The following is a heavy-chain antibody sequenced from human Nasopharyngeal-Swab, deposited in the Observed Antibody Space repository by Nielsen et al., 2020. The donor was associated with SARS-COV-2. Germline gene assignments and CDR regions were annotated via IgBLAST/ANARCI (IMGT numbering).Heavy chain of an antibody. CDR1: GGSISSSSYY. J-gene: IGHJ6*02. Sequence: SETLSLTCTVSGGSISSSSYYWGWIRQPPGKGLEWIGSIYYSGSTYYNPSLKSRVTISVDTSKNQFSLKLSSVIAADTAVYYCARQEEWELHGYYYYGMDVWGQGTTVTVSS. V-gene: IGHV4-39*01. CDR3: ARQEEWELHGYYYYGMDV. D-gene: IGHD1-26*01. CDR2: IYYSGST.